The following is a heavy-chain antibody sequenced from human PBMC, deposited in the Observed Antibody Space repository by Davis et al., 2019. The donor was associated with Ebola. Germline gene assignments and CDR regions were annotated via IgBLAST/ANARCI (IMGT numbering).Heavy chain of an antibody. V-gene: IGHV3-7*03. CDR1: GFSFSDYM. CDR2: IKHDGRDK. J-gene: IGHJ4*01. Sequence: GESLKISCSASGFSFSDYMMTWVRQAPGKGLECLAMIKHDGRDKYYMHSVEGRFTISRDNARSSLYLQMNSLRAEDTAVYYCVRAEGYGWFPSGNWGHGTLVTVSS. CDR3: VRAEGYGWFPSGN. D-gene: IGHD3-10*01.